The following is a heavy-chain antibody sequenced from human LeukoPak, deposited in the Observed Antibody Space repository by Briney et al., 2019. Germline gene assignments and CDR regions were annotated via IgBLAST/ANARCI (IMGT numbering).Heavy chain of an antibody. J-gene: IGHJ5*01. Sequence: GGSRRRSWAASGFTFSSHGMHWVRLAPGNVLEWVAIMWYDGSDKYYADSVKGRFTISRDNSKNTLYLQMNSLRAEDTAVYFCARDGLGIDSWGQGTLVTVSS. CDR2: MWYDGSDK. CDR1: GFTFSSHG. CDR3: ARDGLGIDS. D-gene: IGHD3/OR15-3a*01. V-gene: IGHV3-33*01.